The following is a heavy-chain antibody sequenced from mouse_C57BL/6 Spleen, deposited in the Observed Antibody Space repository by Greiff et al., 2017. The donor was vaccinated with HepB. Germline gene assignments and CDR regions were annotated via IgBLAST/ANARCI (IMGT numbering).Heavy chain of an antibody. CDR1: GYTFTSYW. CDR3: ARGGYYGSSHWYFDV. CDR2: IDPSDSYT. D-gene: IGHD1-1*01. Sequence: QVQLQQSGAELVRPGTSVKLSCKASGYTFTSYWMHWVKQRPGQGLEWIGVIDPSDSYTNYNQKFKGKATLTVDTSSSTAYMQLSSLTSEDSAVYYCARGGYYGSSHWYFDVWGTGTTVTVSS. J-gene: IGHJ1*03. V-gene: IGHV1-59*01.